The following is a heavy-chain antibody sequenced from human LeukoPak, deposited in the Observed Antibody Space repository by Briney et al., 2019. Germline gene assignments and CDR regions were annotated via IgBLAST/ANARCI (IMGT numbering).Heavy chain of an antibody. CDR3: TRGGEILTHYKHIDY. D-gene: IGHD3-9*01. CDR2: MNPNTGDT. V-gene: IGHV1-8*01. Sequence: SVTLSCKASGYSFTSYDINWVRHATGQGLEWMGYMNPNTGDTGVTQKFQGRGTMTRDHSINTAYMELTSLRSENTAVYFWTRGGEILTHYKHIDYWGQGTLVTVSS. CDR1: GYSFTSYD. J-gene: IGHJ4*02.